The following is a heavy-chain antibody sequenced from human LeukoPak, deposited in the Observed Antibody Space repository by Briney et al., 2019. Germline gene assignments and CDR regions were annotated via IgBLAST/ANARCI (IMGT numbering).Heavy chain of an antibody. CDR1: GVSISDYY. V-gene: IGHV4-59*01. CDR2: INSSGST. Sequence: SQTLSLTCTLSGVSISDYYWTWIRQPPRKRLEWIAYINSSGSTNYNPSLKSRVIISVDTSRSQLSLNLSSVTAADTAVYYCARIEGDNSLDYWGQGTLVTVSS. CDR3: ARIEGDNSLDY. J-gene: IGHJ4*02. D-gene: IGHD3-16*01.